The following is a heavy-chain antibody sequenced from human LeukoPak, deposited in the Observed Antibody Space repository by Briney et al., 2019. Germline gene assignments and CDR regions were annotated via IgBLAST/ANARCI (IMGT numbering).Heavy chain of an antibody. CDR1: GFTFSIYW. J-gene: IGHJ4*02. Sequence: GGSLRLSCAASGFTFSIYWMTWVRQAPGKGLEWVAVISYDGSNKYYADSVKGRFTISRDNSKNTLYLQMNSLRAEDTAVYYCAVGGFWGQGTLVTVSS. CDR3: AVGGF. CDR2: ISYDGSNK. D-gene: IGHD3-16*01. V-gene: IGHV3-30*03.